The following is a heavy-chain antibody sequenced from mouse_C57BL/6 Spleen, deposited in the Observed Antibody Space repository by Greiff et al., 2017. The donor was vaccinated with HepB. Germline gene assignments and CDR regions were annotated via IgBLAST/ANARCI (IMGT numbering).Heavy chain of an antibody. J-gene: IGHJ2*01. CDR2: IRNKANGYTT. CDR1: GFTFTDYY. CDR3: ARYSANWGFDY. V-gene: IGHV7-3*01. D-gene: IGHD4-1*01. Sequence: EVQLVESGGGLVQPGGSLSLSCAASGFTFTDYYMSWVRQPPGKALEWLGFIRNKANGYTTEYSASVKGRFTISRDNSQSILYLQMNALRAEDSATYYCARYSANWGFDYWGQGTTLTVSS.